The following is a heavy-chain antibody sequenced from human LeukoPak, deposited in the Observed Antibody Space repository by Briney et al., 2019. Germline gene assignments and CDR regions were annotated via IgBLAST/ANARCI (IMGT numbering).Heavy chain of an antibody. CDR3: ARETADSSSWYSAYYYYYMDV. J-gene: IGHJ6*03. D-gene: IGHD6-13*01. CDR1: GFTVSSNY. V-gene: IGHV3-53*01. CDR2: IYSGGST. Sequence: PGGSLRLSCAASGFTVSSNYMSWVRQAPGKGLEWVSVIYSGGSTYYADSVKGRFTISRDNAKNSLYLQMNSLRAEDTAVYYCARETADSSSWYSAYYYYYMDVWGKGTTVTISS.